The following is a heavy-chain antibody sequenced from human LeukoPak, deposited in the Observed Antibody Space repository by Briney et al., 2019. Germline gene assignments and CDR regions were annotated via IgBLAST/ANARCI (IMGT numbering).Heavy chain of an antibody. CDR2: LHYSGTT. D-gene: IGHD7-27*01. CDR3: ARARLNWGSEPLDY. V-gene: IGHV4-59*01. J-gene: IGHJ4*02. CDR1: GASLSTYS. Sequence: SSETLSLTCTVSGASLSTYSCVWIRQPPGKGLEWIGHLHYSGTTNYNPSLKSRVTTSVDTSKNQFSLKLSSVTAADTAVYYCARARLNWGSEPLDYWGQGTLVTVSS.